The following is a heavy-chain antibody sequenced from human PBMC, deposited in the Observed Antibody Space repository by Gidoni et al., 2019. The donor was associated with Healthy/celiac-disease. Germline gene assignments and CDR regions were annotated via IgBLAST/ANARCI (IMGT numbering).Heavy chain of an antibody. Sequence: QVQLQQWGAGLLKPSETLSLTCAVYGGSFSGYYWSWIRQPPGKGLEWIGEINHSGSTNYNPSLKSRVTISVDTSKNQFSLKLSSVTAADTAVYYCAREAYGSGSYGLGYFQHWGQGTLVTVSS. J-gene: IGHJ1*01. CDR3: AREAYGSGSYGLGYFQH. D-gene: IGHD3-10*01. CDR2: INHSGST. V-gene: IGHV4-34*01. CDR1: GGSFSGYY.